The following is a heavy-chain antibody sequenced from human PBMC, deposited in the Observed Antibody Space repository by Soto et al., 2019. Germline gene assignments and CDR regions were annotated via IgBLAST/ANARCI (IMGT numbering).Heavy chain of an antibody. CDR1: GFTFSTYT. J-gene: IGHJ4*02. V-gene: IGHV3-23*01. D-gene: IGHD2-2*01. CDR2: ISGSGGSP. CDR3: AKARCSTTNCYVPDY. Sequence: EVQLLESGGGLVQPGGSLSLSCVASGFTFSTYTMSWVRQAPGKGLEWVSVISGSGGSPSYADSVQGRFSISGDNPKNTVYLQMNGLRGENTAMYYCAKARCSTTNCYVPDYWGQGSLVTVSS.